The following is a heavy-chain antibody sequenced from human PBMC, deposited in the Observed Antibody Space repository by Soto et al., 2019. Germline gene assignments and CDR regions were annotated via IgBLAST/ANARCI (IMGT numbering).Heavy chain of an antibody. V-gene: IGHV1-69*02. D-gene: IGHD2-15*01. CDR3: ARASCSGGSCYSAGPDY. CDR2: IIPILGIA. J-gene: IGHJ4*02. Sequence: ASVKVSCKASGGTFSSYTISWVRQAPGQGLEWMGRIIPILGIANYAQKFQGRVTITADKSTSTAHMELSSLRSEDTAVYYCARASCSGGSCYSAGPDYWGQGTLVTVST. CDR1: GGTFSSYT.